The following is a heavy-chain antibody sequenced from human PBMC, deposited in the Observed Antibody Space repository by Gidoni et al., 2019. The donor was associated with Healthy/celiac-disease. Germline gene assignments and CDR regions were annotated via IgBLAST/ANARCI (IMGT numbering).Heavy chain of an antibody. CDR2: ISYDGSNK. CDR1: GFTFCSYA. D-gene: IGHD3-22*01. Sequence: QVHLVESGGGVVQPGSSLVLSCATSGFTFCSYAMHWFGQAPGKGLEWVAVISYDGSNKYYADSVKGRFTISRDNSKNTLYLQMNSLRAEDTAVYYCARDSGGIVVVSDFDYWGQGTLVTVSS. J-gene: IGHJ4*02. CDR3: ARDSGGIVVVSDFDY. V-gene: IGHV3-30*01.